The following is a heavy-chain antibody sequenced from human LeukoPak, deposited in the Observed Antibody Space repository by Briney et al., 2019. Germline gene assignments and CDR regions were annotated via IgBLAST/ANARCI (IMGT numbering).Heavy chain of an antibody. CDR2: INPNSSGT. J-gene: IGHJ3*02. CDR3: ARGLYYYDSSGYYGSAPDAFDI. D-gene: IGHD3-22*01. Sequence: ASVKVSCKASGYTFTGYYMHWVRQAPGQGLEWMGRINPNSSGTNYAQKFQGRVTMTRDTSISTAYMVLSRLRSDDTAVYYCARGLYYYDSSGYYGSAPDAFDIWGQGTMVTVSS. CDR1: GYTFTGYY. V-gene: IGHV1-2*06.